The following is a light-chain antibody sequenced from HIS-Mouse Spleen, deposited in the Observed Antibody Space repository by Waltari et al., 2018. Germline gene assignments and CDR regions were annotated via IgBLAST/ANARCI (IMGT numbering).Light chain of an antibody. CDR3: SSYTSSSTLVV. J-gene: IGLJ2*01. CDR1: SRDVGGYNY. V-gene: IGLV2-14*03. Sequence: QSALTQPASVSGSPGHSITISCTGTSRDVGGYNYVSLYQQHPGKAPKLMIYDVSNRPSGVSNRFSGSKSGNTASLTISGLQAEDEADYYCSSYTSSSTLVVFGGGTKLTVL. CDR2: DVS.